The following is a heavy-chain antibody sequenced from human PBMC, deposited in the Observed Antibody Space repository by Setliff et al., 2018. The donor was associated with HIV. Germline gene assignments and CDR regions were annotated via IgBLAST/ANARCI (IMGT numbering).Heavy chain of an antibody. CDR3: ARFGVAYGIDV. CDR2: IKPDGSER. J-gene: IGHJ6*02. V-gene: IGHV3-7*01. Sequence: GGSLRLSCAASGFSFSDYWMSWVRQTPGKGLEWVATIKPDGSERSYVDSVKGRFTISRDNAENSLYLQMNSLRVENTAVYYCARFGVAYGIDVWGQGTTVTVSS. D-gene: IGHD3-10*01. CDR1: GFSFSDYW.